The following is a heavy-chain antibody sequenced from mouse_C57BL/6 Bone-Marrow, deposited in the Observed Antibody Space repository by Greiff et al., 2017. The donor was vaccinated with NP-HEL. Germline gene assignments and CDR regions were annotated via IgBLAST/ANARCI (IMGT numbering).Heavy chain of an antibody. CDR2: IDPSDSYT. J-gene: IGHJ4*01. V-gene: IGHV1-50*01. D-gene: IGHD2-4*01. Sequence: QVHVKQPGAELVKPGASVKLSCKASGYTFTSYWMQWVKQRPGQGLEWIGEIDPSDSYTNYNQKFKGKATLTVDTSSSTAYMQLSSLTSEDSAVYYCARDGADYDYDHYAMDYWGQGTSVTVSS. CDR3: ARDGADYDYDHYAMDY. CDR1: GYTFTSYW.